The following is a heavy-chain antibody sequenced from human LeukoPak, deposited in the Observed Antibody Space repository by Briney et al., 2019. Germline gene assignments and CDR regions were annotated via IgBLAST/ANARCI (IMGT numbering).Heavy chain of an antibody. D-gene: IGHD3-10*01. CDR2: IYHSGST. V-gene: IGHV4-30-2*01. Sequence: SETLSLTCTVSGGSISSGGYHWSWIRQPPGKGLEWIGYIYHSGSTYYNPSLKSRVTISVDRSKNQFSLKLSSVTAADTAVYYCARDQTYSGSGIYTYFDYWGQGILVTVSS. CDR1: GGSISSGGYH. J-gene: IGHJ4*02. CDR3: ARDQTYSGSGIYTYFDY.